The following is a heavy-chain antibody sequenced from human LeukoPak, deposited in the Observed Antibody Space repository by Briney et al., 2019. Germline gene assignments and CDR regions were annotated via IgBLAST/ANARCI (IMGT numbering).Heavy chain of an antibody. Sequence: QSGGSLRLSCAASGFTFSSYGMHWVRQAPGKGLEWVAVISYDGSNKYYADSVKGRFTISRDNSKNTLYLQMNSLRAEDTAVYYCAKEGVIVATIGGGDYYYYYMDVWGKGTTVTVSS. CDR3: AKEGVIVATIGGGDYYYYYMDV. D-gene: IGHD5-12*01. V-gene: IGHV3-30*18. J-gene: IGHJ6*03. CDR1: GFTFSSYG. CDR2: ISYDGSNK.